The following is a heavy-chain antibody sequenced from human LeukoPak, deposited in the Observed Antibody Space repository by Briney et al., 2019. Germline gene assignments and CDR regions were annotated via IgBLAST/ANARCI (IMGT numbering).Heavy chain of an antibody. D-gene: IGHD4-11*01. CDR3: ARDRDCSNIERGFDY. J-gene: IGHJ4*02. CDR1: GYTFTDYY. CDR2: INPNNGET. Sequence: ASVKVSCKTSGYTFTDYYIHWVRQAPGQGLEWMGWINPNNGETNSAQKFQGRVTMTGDTSISTAYMELRRVTSDDTAVYYCARDRDCSNIERGFDYWGQGTLVTVSS. V-gene: IGHV1-2*02.